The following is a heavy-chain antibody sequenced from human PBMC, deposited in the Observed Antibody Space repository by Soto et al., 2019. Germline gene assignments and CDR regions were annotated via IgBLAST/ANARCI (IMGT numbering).Heavy chain of an antibody. CDR2: ISYDGSNK. CDR3: ARVGNVYSSSSSWFDP. D-gene: IGHD6-6*01. J-gene: IGHJ5*02. CDR1: GFTFSSYA. V-gene: IGHV3-30-3*01. Sequence: LRLSCAASGFTFSSYAMHWVRQAPGKGLEWVAVISYDGSNKYYADSVKGRFTISRDNSKNTLYLQMNSLRAEDTAVYYCARVGNVYSSSSSWFDPWGQGTLVTVSS.